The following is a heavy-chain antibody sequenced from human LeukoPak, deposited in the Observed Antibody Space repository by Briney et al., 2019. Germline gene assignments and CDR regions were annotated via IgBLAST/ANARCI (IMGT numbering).Heavy chain of an antibody. Sequence: GTLTLSSAASGFTFSNIYRSWLRQAPGQGLKWVSLIYPSGNIYYADSVKGRFTISRDNSKSALFLQMNSMRAEDTAIYYCARTFRSGDGYKVGYFDYWGQGTLVTVSS. V-gene: IGHV3-53*05. CDR2: IYPSGNI. D-gene: IGHD5-24*01. CDR3: ARTFRSGDGYKVGYFDY. CDR1: GFTFSNIY. J-gene: IGHJ4*02.